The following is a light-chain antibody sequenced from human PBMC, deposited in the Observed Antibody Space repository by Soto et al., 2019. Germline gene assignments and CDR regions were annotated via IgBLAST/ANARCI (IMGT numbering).Light chain of an antibody. J-gene: IGLJ2*01. CDR1: SSDFGGYNV. CDR2: EVT. Sequence: QSALTQPASVSGSPGQSITISCTGTSSDFGGYNVVSWYQQHPGKAPKLIIYEVTKRPSGVSNRFSGSKSGNTASLTISGLQAEDEADYYCSSYADTTTFWVVFGGGTKVTVL. V-gene: IGLV2-23*02. CDR3: SSYADTTTFWVV.